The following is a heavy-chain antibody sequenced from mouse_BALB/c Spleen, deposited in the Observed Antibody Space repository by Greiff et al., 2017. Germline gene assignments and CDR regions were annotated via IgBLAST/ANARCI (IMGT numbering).Heavy chain of an antibody. Sequence: EVKLQQSGPELVKPGASMKISCKASGYSFTGYTMNWVKQSHGKNLEWIGLINPYNGGTSYNQKFKGKATLTVDKSSSTAYMELLSLTSEDSAVYYCASNSGEYDYDVPFAYWGQGTLVTVSA. D-gene: IGHD2-4*01. V-gene: IGHV1-18*01. CDR2: INPYNGGT. CDR3: ASNSGEYDYDVPFAY. CDR1: GYSFTGYT. J-gene: IGHJ3*01.